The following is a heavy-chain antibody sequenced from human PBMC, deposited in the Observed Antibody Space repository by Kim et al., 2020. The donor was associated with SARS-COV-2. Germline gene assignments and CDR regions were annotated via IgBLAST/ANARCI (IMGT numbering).Heavy chain of an antibody. D-gene: IGHD6-19*01. CDR2: IWYDGSNK. J-gene: IGHJ5*02. CDR1: GFIFSSYG. Sequence: WGSLRLSCAASGFIFSSYGMHWVRQAPGKGLEWVAVIWYDGSNKYYADSVKGRFTISRDNSKNTLYLQMNSLRAEDTAVYYCARDYIVAGTAWFDPWGQGTLVTVSS. CDR3: ARDYIVAGTAWFDP. V-gene: IGHV3-33*01.